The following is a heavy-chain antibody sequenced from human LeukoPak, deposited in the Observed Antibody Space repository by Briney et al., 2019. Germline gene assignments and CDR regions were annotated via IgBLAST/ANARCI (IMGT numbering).Heavy chain of an antibody. V-gene: IGHV3-30*04. CDR1: GFTFSSYA. CDR2: ISYDGSNK. Sequence: PGGSLRLSCAASGFTFSSYAMHWVRQAPGKGLEWVAVISYDGSNKYYADSVKGRFTISRDNSKNTLYLQMNSLRAEDTAVYYCARASYDSSDYEFFQHWGQGTLVTVSS. D-gene: IGHD3-22*01. CDR3: ARASYDSSDYEFFQH. J-gene: IGHJ1*01.